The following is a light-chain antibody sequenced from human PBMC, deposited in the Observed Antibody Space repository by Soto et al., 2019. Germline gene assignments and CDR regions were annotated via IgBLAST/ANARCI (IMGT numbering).Light chain of an antibody. CDR2: DTS. CDR1: QSVAGY. J-gene: IGKJ2*01. Sequence: ELVLTQSPATLSLSPGERATLSCRASQSVAGYLAWYQQKPGQGPRLLIYDTSNRATGAPPRFSGSGSGTDFTLTSSSLEPEDFAIYYCQHRSNWRMYTFGQGTKLEIK. V-gene: IGKV3-11*01. CDR3: QHRSNWRMYT.